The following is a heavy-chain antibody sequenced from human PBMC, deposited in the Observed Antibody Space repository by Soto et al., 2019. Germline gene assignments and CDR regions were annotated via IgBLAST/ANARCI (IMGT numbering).Heavy chain of an antibody. Sequence: QVQLQESGPGLVKPSETLSLTCTVSGGSVSSGSYYWSWIRQPPGKGLEWIGYIYYSGSTNYNPSLKSRVTISVDTSKNQFSLKLSSVTAADTAVYYCARDHGSSGYEGFDYWGQGTLVTVSS. CDR1: GGSVSSGSYY. CDR2: IYYSGST. J-gene: IGHJ4*02. D-gene: IGHD3-22*01. CDR3: ARDHGSSGYEGFDY. V-gene: IGHV4-61*01.